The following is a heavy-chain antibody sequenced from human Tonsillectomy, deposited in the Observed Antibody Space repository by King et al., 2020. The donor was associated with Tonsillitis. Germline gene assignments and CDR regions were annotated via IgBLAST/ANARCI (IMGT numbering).Heavy chain of an antibody. D-gene: IGHD1-26*01. V-gene: IGHV3-30*18. J-gene: IGHJ3*02. CDR1: GFTFSSYG. CDR2: ISYDGSNK. CDR3: AKDPAPTGSYWRAFDI. Sequence: VQLVESGGGVVQPGRSLRLSCAASGFTFSSYGMHWVRQAPGQGLEWVAVISYDGSNKYYAYSVKGRFTISRDNSKNTLYLQMNSLRAEDTVVYYCAKDPAPTGSYWRAFDIWGQGTMVTVSS.